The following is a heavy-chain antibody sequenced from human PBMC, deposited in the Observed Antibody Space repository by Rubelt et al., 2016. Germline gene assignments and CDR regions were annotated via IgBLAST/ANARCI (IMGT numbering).Heavy chain of an antibody. CDR1: GGSFSGYY. V-gene: IGHV4-59*08. D-gene: IGHD3-3*01. CDR2: IYYSGST. Sequence: QLQLQQWGAGLLKPSETLSLTCAVYGGSFSGYYWSWIRQPPGKGLEWIGYIYYSGSTNYNPSLKSRVAISVDTSKNQFSLKLSSVTAADTAVYYCARHRRSGPSKNWFDPWGQGTLVTVSS. CDR3: ARHRRSGPSKNWFDP. J-gene: IGHJ5*02.